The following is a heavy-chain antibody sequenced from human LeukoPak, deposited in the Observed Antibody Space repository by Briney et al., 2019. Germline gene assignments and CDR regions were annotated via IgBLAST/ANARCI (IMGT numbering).Heavy chain of an antibody. V-gene: IGHV4-61*08. CDR3: ASSAGFGEFDP. Sequence: PSETLSLTCTVSGGSISSGGYYWSWIRQPPGKGLEWIGYIYHSGSTNYNPSLKSRVTISVDTSKNQFSLKLSSVTAADTAVYYCASSAGFGEFDPWGQGTLVTVSS. CDR2: IYHSGST. D-gene: IGHD3-10*01. J-gene: IGHJ5*02. CDR1: GGSISSGGYY.